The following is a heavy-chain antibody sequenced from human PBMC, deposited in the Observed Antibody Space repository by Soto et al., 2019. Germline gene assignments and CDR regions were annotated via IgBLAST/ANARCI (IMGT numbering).Heavy chain of an antibody. CDR1: GYTFTDYY. J-gene: IGHJ6*02. CDR3: ARDGVAVSSIYGMDV. Sequence: GASVKVSCKASGYTFTDYYIHWVRQAPGQGLEWMGWINPNGGGTNYEQKFQGWVTMTRDTSIGTAYMELSRLKFDDTAVYYCARDGVAVSSIYGMDVWGQGTTVTVSS. V-gene: IGHV1-2*04. CDR2: INPNGGGT. D-gene: IGHD6-19*01.